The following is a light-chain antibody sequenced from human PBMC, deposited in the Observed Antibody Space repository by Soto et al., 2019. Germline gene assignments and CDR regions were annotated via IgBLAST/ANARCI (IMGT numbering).Light chain of an antibody. CDR1: SSNIGSNT. Sequence: QSVLTQPPSASGTHGQRVSISCSGSSSNIGSNTVNWYQQLPGTAPKLLIYSNNQRPSGVPDRFSGSKSGNTASLTVSGLQAEDDADYYCSSFADTNNFFFGGGTKVTVL. CDR3: SSFADTNNFF. J-gene: IGLJ2*01. V-gene: IGLV1-44*01. CDR2: SNN.